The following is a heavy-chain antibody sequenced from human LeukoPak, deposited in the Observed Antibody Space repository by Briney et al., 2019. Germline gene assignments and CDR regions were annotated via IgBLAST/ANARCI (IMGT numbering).Heavy chain of an antibody. J-gene: IGHJ4*02. CDR2: IYSGGST. D-gene: IGHD2-8*01. CDR3: ARAQWGVYFDY. Sequence: GGSLRLSCAASGFTVSSNYMSWVRQAPGKGPEWVSVIYSGGSTYYADSVKGRFTISRDNSKNTLYLQMNSLRAEDTAVYYCARAQWGVYFDYWGQGTLVTVSS. V-gene: IGHV3-53*01. CDR1: GFTVSSNY.